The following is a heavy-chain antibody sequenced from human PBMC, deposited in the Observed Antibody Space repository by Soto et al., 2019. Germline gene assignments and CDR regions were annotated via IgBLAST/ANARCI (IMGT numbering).Heavy chain of an antibody. CDR2: IDPGSGKA. D-gene: IGHD2-8*01. CDR3: TRDLNGGNPFDY. Sequence: QVQLVQSGAEVKKPGASVRVSCKPSGYTLTNYAIQWVRQAARQRLEWLGWIDPGSGKATYSQKFQGRIIITRDNSASTFYMDLSSLTSEDTAVYFCTRDLNGGNPFDYWGQGALVTVSS. J-gene: IGHJ4*02. CDR1: GYTLTNYA. V-gene: IGHV1-3*01.